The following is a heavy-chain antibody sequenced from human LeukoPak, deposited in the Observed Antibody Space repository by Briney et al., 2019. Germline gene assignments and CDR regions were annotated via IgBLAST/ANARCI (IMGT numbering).Heavy chain of an antibody. Sequence: PGGSLRLSCAASGFTFSDYYMSWIRQAPGKGLEWVSYISSSGSTIYYADSVKGRFTISRDNAKNSLYLQMNSLRAEDTAVYYCARALYDYVWGSYRYRETFDYWGQGTLVTVSS. CDR3: ARALYDYVWGSYRYRETFDY. J-gene: IGHJ4*02. CDR1: GFTFSDYY. CDR2: ISSSGSTI. D-gene: IGHD3-16*02. V-gene: IGHV3-11*04.